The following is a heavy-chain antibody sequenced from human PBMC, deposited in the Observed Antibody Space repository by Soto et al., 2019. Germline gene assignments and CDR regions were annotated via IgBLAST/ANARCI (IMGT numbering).Heavy chain of an antibody. D-gene: IGHD3-22*01. CDR1: GGTFSSYA. CDR2: IIPIFGTA. J-gene: IGHJ6*02. Sequence: ASVKVSCKASGGTFSSYAISWVRQAPGQGLEWMGGIIPIFGTANYAQKFQGRVTITAGESTSTAYMELSSLRSEDTAVYYCARGYYDSSGYGYYYYGMDAWGQGTTVTVSS. V-gene: IGHV1-69*13. CDR3: ARGYYDSSGYGYYYYGMDA.